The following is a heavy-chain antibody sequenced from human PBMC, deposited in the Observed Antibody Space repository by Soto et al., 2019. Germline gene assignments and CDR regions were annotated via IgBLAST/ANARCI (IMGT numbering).Heavy chain of an antibody. D-gene: IGHD6-6*01. CDR3: ARGRGIAARYTWFDP. V-gene: IGHV4-34*01. CDR1: GGSFSGYY. CDR2: INHSGST. Sequence: QVQLQQWGAGLLKPSETLSLTCAVYGGSFSGYYWSWIRQPPGKGLEWIGEINHSGSTNYNPSLKSRVTRSVDTSKNQFSLKLSSVTAADTAVYYCARGRGIAARYTWFDPWGQGTLVTVSS. J-gene: IGHJ5*02.